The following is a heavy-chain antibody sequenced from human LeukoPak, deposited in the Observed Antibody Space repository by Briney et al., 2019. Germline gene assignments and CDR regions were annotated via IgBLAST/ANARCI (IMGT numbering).Heavy chain of an antibody. V-gene: IGHV1-69*04. J-gene: IGHJ4*02. D-gene: IGHD3-22*01. Sequence: ASVKVSCKASGGTFSSYAISWVRQAPGQGLEWMGRIIPILGIANYAQKFQGRVTITADKSTSTAYMELSSLRSEDTAVYYCARDPDDYYDSSGYSAPTFDYWGQGTLVTVSS. CDR1: GGTFSSYA. CDR3: ARDPDDYYDSSGYSAPTFDY. CDR2: IIPILGIA.